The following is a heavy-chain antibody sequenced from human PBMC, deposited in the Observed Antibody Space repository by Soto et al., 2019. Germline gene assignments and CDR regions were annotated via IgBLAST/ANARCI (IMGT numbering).Heavy chain of an antibody. CDR1: GFTFRSYW. CDR2: INSDGSST. J-gene: IGHJ4*02. CDR3: ASGGPPLTSDF. Sequence: GGSLRLSCAASGFTFRSYWMQWVRQAPGKGLVWVSWINSDGSSTSYADSVKGRFTISRDNAKNTLYLQMNSLRAEDTAVYYCASGGPPLTSDFWGPGTLVTVSS. V-gene: IGHV3-74*01.